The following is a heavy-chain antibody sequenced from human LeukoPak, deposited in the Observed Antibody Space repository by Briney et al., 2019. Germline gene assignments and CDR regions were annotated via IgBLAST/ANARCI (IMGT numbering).Heavy chain of an antibody. J-gene: IGHJ4*02. D-gene: IGHD3-3*01. CDR2: IRSDGSNE. CDR3: AKDQYYDFRSGTFDY. Sequence: GGSLRLSCAASGFTFSIYGMHWVRQAPGKGLEWVAFIRSDGSNEYYAESVKGRFTISRDNSKKTMYLQMNSLRAEDTAVYYCAKDQYYDFRSGTFDYWGQGTLVPVSS. CDR1: GFTFSIYG. V-gene: IGHV3-30*02.